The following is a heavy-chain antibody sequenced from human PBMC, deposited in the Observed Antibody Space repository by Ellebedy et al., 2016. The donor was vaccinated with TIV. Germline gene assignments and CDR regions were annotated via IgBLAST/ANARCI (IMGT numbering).Heavy chain of an antibody. CDR2: IYPGDSDT. J-gene: IGHJ4*02. V-gene: IGHV5-51*01. CDR3: ARHHLYSFDY. CDR1: GYSFTSYW. Sequence: ASVKVSCKGSGYSFTSYWIGWVRQMPGKGLEWMGIIYPGDSDTRYSPSFQGQVTISADKSISTAYLQWSSLKASDTAMYYCARHHLYSFDYWGQGTLVTVSS.